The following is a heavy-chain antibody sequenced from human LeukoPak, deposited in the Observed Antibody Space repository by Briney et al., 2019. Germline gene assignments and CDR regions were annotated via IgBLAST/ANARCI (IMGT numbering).Heavy chain of an antibody. CDR1: GFTFGDYS. D-gene: IGHD3-10*01. CDR3: APRPWYYYGSGPTSLDNWFDP. Sequence: PGGSLRLSCAASGFTFGDYSMTWIRQAPGKGLEWVSYISGSGSTIYYADSVKGRFTISRDNAKNSLYLQMNSLRAEDTAVYYCAPRPWYYYGSGPTSLDNWFDPWGQGTLVTVSS. V-gene: IGHV3-11*04. CDR2: ISGSGSTI. J-gene: IGHJ5*02.